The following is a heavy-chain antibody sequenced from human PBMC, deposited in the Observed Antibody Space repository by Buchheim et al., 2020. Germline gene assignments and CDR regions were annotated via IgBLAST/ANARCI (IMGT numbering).Heavy chain of an antibody. CDR2: ISSSGGGT. J-gene: IGHJ4*02. CDR1: GFTFSSYA. V-gene: IGHV3-23*01. D-gene: IGHD6-19*01. CDR3: AKPSSGWTSFDK. Sequence: EVQLLESGGGLVQPGGSLRLSCAASGFTFSSYAMSWVRQAPGKGLEWVSGISSSGGGTYYADSVKGRFTISRDNSKNALYLQMNSLRAEDTALYYCAKPSSGWTSFDKWGRGTL.